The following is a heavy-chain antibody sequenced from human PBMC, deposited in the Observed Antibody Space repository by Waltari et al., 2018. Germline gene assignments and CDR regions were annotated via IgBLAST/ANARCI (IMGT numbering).Heavy chain of an antibody. CDR1: GFPFSNYG. CDR3: ARDFHRGVVINDAFDI. D-gene: IGHD3-3*01. CDR2: IWYDGSSE. V-gene: IGHV3-33*01. Sequence: QVQLVESGGGVVQPGRSLRLSCAASGFPFSNYGMLWVRQAPGKGLEWVAVIWYDGSSEYYADSVKGRFTISRDNSKNRLYLQRNSLRAEDTAVYYCARDFHRGVVINDAFDIWGQGTMVTVSS. J-gene: IGHJ3*02.